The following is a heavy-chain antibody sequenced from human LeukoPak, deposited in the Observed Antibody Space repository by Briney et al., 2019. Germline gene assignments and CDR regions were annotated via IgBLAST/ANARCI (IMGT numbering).Heavy chain of an antibody. CDR2: MNPSGGST. J-gene: IGHJ4*02. CDR1: GHTFTSYY. CDR3: ARALIPLVVTASAFGY. D-gene: IGHD2-21*02. Sequence: ASVKVSCKASGHTFTSYYMHWVRQAPGQGLEWMGIMNPSGGSTSYAQKFQGRVTMTRDTSTSTVYMELSSLRSEDTAVYYCARALIPLVVTASAFGYWGQGTLVTVSS. V-gene: IGHV1-46*01.